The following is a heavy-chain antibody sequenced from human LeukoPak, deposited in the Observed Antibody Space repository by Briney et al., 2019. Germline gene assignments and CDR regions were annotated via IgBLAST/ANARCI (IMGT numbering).Heavy chain of an antibody. CDR3: AKTTSYDILTGSIFAY. CDR1: GFTFSSYA. V-gene: IGHV3-23*01. D-gene: IGHD3-9*01. CDR2: VSGSGGST. Sequence: PGGSLRLSCAASGFTFSSYAMSWVRQAPGKGLECVSAVSGSGGSTSYADSVKGRFTISRDNSKNTLYLQMNSLRVEDTAVYYCAKTTSYDILTGSIFAYWGQGTLVTVSS. J-gene: IGHJ4*02.